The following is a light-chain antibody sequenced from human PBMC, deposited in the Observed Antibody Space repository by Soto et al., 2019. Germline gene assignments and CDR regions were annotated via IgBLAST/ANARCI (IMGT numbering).Light chain of an antibody. CDR2: AAS. Sequence: DIQMTQSPSAMSASVGDRVNIICRASQGISNYLAWFQLKPGKVPKRLMYAASTLQSGVPSRFSGSGSGTEFTLTISSLQPEDFATYYCLRHDLYPWTFGQGTKVDIK. CDR1: QGISNY. J-gene: IGKJ1*01. V-gene: IGKV1-17*03. CDR3: LRHDLYPWT.